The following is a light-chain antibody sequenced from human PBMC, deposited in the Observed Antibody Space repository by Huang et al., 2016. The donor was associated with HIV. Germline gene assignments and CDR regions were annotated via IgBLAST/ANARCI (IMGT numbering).Light chain of an antibody. CDR1: HSINSY. CDR3: QQRSNWPGIT. Sequence: IVLTQSPAILSLSPGERATLSCRASHSINSYLAWYQQRTGQAPRLLIYDASSRAIGIPARFSGSGSGTDFTLTISSLEPEDFAIYYCQQRSNWPGITFGPGTKVDIK. J-gene: IGKJ3*01. CDR2: DAS. V-gene: IGKV3-11*01.